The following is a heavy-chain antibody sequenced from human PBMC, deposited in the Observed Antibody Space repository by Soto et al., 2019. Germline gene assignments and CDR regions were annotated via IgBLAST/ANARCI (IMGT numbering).Heavy chain of an antibody. CDR1: GFSFSSYA. Sequence: EVQLLDSGGGLVQPGGSLRLSCAASGFSFSSYAMSWVRQAPGKGLEWVSALSGSGSSTYYADSVKGRFTISRDNSKNTLYLQMNSLRVEDTAVYYCAKHRRVMVVGSNWFDPWGQGTLVTVSS. CDR3: AKHRRVMVVGSNWFDP. D-gene: IGHD2-15*01. CDR2: LSGSGSST. J-gene: IGHJ5*02. V-gene: IGHV3-23*01.